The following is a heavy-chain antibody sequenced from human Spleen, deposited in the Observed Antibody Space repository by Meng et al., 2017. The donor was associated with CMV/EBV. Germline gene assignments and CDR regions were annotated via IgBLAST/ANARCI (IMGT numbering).Heavy chain of an antibody. Sequence: GGSLRLSCAASGFTFSSYWMYWVRQALGKGLEWVSSISSASSYFYDADSVKGRFTISRDNAKNSLYLQMDSLRADDTGLYYCARDDFATNAFDIWGQGTMVTVSS. CDR3: ARDDFATNAFDI. D-gene: IGHD5-12*01. CDR2: ISSASSYF. V-gene: IGHV3-21*01. CDR1: GFTFSSYW. J-gene: IGHJ3*02.